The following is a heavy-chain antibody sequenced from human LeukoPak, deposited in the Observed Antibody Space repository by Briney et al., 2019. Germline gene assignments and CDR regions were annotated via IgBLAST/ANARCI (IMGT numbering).Heavy chain of an antibody. CDR3: ARVVAAAGTVGDWFDP. CDR1: GFTSSRYS. CDR2: ISSSSSYI. J-gene: IGHJ5*02. V-gene: IGHV3-21*01. D-gene: IGHD6-13*01. Sequence: GGSLRLSRAASGFTSSRYSMNWVRQAPRKGLEWVSSISSSSSYIFYADSVKGRFTISRDNAKNSLYLQMNSLRAEDTAVYYCARVVAAAGTVGDWFDPWGQGTLVTVSS.